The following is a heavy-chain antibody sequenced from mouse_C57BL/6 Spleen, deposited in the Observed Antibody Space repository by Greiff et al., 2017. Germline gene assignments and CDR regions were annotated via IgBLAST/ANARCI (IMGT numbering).Heavy chain of an antibody. V-gene: IGHV1-69*01. J-gene: IGHJ4*01. Sequence: QVQLKQPGAELVMPGASVKLSCKASGYTFTSYWMHWVKQRPGQGLEWIGEIDPSDSYTTYNQKFKGKSTLTVDKSSSTAYMQLSSLTSEDSAVYDCARRTAQATGYAMDYWGQGTSVTVSS. CDR1: GYTFTSYW. CDR3: ARRTAQATGYAMDY. D-gene: IGHD3-2*02. CDR2: IDPSDSYT.